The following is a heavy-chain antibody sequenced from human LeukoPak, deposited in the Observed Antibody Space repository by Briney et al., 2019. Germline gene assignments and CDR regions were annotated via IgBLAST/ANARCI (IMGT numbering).Heavy chain of an antibody. CDR2: ISYDGSNK. J-gene: IGHJ4*02. V-gene: IGHV3-30*18. Sequence: PGGSLRLSCAASGFTFSSYGMHWVRQAPGKGLEWVAVISYDGSNKYYADSVKGRFTISRDNSKNTLYLQMNSLRAEDTAVYYCAKDVEDWGQGTLVTVSS. CDR3: AKDVED. CDR1: GFTFSSYG. D-gene: IGHD2-21*01.